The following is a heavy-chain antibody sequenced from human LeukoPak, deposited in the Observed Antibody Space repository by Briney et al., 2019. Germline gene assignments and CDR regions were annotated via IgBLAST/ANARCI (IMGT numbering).Heavy chain of an antibody. J-gene: IGHJ4*02. CDR2: IIPIFGTA. D-gene: IGHD3-22*01. V-gene: IGHV1-69*13. Sequence: SVKVSRKASGGTFSSYAISWVRQAPGQGLEWMGGIIPIFGTANYAQKFQGKVTITADESTSTAYMELSSLRSEDTAVYYCASHRYDSKPDFDYWGQGTLVTVSS. CDR1: GGTFSSYA. CDR3: ASHRYDSKPDFDY.